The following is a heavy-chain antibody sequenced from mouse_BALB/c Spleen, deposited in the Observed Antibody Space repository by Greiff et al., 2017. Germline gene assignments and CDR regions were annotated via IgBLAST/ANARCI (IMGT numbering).Heavy chain of an antibody. CDR2: ISDGGSYT. V-gene: IGHV5-4*02. J-gene: IGHJ2*01. CDR3: AREGYDGDFDY. Sequence: DVKLVESGGGLVKPGGSLKLSCAASGFTFSDYYMYWVRQTPEKRLEWVATISDGGSYTYYPDSVKGRFTISRDNAKNNLYLQMSSLKSEDTAMYYCAREGYDGDFDYWGQGTTLTVSS. CDR1: GFTFSDYY. D-gene: IGHD2-14*01.